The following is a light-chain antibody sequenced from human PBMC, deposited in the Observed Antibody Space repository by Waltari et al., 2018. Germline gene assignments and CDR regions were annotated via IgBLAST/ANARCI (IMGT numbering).Light chain of an antibody. CDR3: RSYTSSSTLGV. J-gene: IGLJ1*01. CDR1: SSDVGGYNY. V-gene: IGLV2-14*01. Sequence: QSALTQPASVSGSPGQSITISCTGTSSDVGGYNYVSLYQQPPGKAPKLMIYEVTNRPSGVSNRFSGSKSGNTASLTISGLQAEDEADYYCRSYTSSSTLGVFGTGTKVTVL. CDR2: EVT.